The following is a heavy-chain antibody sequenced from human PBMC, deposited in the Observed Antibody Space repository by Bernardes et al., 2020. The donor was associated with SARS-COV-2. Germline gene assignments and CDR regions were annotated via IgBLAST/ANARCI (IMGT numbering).Heavy chain of an antibody. CDR2: LSAYNGNT. D-gene: IGHD3-3*01. V-gene: IGHV1-18*04. CDR1: GYTFTSYG. Sequence: ASVKVSCKASGYTFTSYGISWVRQAPGQGLDWMGWLSAYNGNTNYAQKLQGRVTMTTDTSTSTAYIGLRSLGSDDTAVYYCARDGDNQGSWYYDFWRGYQVPHYYDYGMDVWGQGTTVTVSS. J-gene: IGHJ6*02. CDR3: ARDGDNQGSWYYDFWRGYQVPHYYDYGMDV.